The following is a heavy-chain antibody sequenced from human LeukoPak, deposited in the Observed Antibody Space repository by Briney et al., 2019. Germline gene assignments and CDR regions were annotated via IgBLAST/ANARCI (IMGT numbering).Heavy chain of an antibody. CDR3: AKVQYYYDSSGYYAYFDY. J-gene: IGHJ4*02. Sequence: PGRSLRLSCAASGFTFDDYAMHWVRQAPGKGLEWVSGISWNSGSIGYADSVKGRFTISRDNAKNSLYLQMNSLRAEDTAVYYCAKVQYYYDSSGYYAYFDYWGQGTLVTVSS. CDR2: ISWNSGSI. CDR1: GFTFDDYA. V-gene: IGHV3-9*01. D-gene: IGHD3-22*01.